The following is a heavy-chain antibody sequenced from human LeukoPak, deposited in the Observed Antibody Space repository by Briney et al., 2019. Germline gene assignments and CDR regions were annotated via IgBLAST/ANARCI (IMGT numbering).Heavy chain of an antibody. CDR3: AKGDTTWELPRDD. D-gene: IGHD1-26*01. J-gene: IGHJ4*02. V-gene: IGHV3-23*01. CDR2: ISGSGGST. CDR1: GFTFSSYA. Sequence: GALRLSCAASGFTFSSYAMSWVRQAPGKGLEWVSAISGSGGSTYYADSVKGRFTISRDKSKNTLYLQMNSLRAEDTAVYYCAKGDTTWELPRDDWGQGTLVTVSS.